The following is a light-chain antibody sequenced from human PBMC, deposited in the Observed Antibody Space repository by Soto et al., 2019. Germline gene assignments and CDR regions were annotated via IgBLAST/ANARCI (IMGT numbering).Light chain of an antibody. Sequence: DIVMTQSPDSLAVSLGERATINCKSSRSVLYTSNKKNYLAWFQQKPGQPPQLLIYWASTRESGVPDRFSGSGSGTDFTLTINYLPAEDVAVYYCQQYYDTPTFGQGTKVEIK. CDR3: QQYYDTPT. V-gene: IGKV4-1*01. J-gene: IGKJ1*01. CDR2: WAS. CDR1: RSVLYTSNKKNY.